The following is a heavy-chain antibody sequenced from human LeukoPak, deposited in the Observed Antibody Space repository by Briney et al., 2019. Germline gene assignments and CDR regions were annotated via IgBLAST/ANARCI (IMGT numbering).Heavy chain of an antibody. CDR1: GYTFTSYY. J-gene: IGHJ4*02. CDR2: INPSGGST. Sequence: ASVKVSCKASGYTFTSYYMHWVRQAPGQGLEWMGIINPSGGSTSYAQKFQGRVTMTRDTSTSTVYMELSSLRSEDTAVYYCARDPFSVAGTHYFDYWGQGTLVTVSS. CDR3: ARDPFSVAGTHYFDY. D-gene: IGHD6-19*01. V-gene: IGHV1-46*01.